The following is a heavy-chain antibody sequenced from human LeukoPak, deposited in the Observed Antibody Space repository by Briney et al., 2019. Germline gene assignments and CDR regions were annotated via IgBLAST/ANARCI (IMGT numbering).Heavy chain of an antibody. CDR1: GGTFSSYA. CDR2: IIPIFGTA. CDR3: AREVGKDGYNLDDY. J-gene: IGHJ4*02. Sequence: GASVKVSCKAYGGTFSSYAISWVRQAPGQGLEWMGGIIPIFGTANYAQKFQGRVTSTADESTSTAYMELSSLRSEDTAVYYCAREVGKDGYNLDDYWGQGTLVTVSS. D-gene: IGHD5-24*01. V-gene: IGHV1-69*13.